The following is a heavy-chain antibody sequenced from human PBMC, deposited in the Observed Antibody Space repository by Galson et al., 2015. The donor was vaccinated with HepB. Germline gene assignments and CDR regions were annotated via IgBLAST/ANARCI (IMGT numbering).Heavy chain of an antibody. Sequence: SLRLSCAASGFTFDDYAMHWVRQAPGKGLEWVSGISWNSGSIGYADSVKGRYTISRDNAKNSLYLQMNSLRAEDTALYYCAKSSCRYYYCYMDVWGKGTTVTVSS. CDR1: GFTFDDYA. CDR2: ISWNSGSI. V-gene: IGHV3-9*01. J-gene: IGHJ6*03. CDR3: AKSSCRYYYCYMDV. D-gene: IGHD2-2*01.